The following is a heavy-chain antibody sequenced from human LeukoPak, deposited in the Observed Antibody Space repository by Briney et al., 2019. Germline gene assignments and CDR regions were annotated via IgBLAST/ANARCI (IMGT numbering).Heavy chain of an antibody. Sequence: TSETLTLTCAVYGRSFIDYYWSWIRQPPGKGLEWVGEINHSGSTNYNPSLKSRVTISVDTSKNQFSLKLSSVTAADTAVYYCARGPLLDVQLVTRVFDYWGQGTLVTVSS. CDR1: GRSFIDYY. D-gene: IGHD6-13*01. CDR3: ARGPLLDVQLVTRVFDY. J-gene: IGHJ4*02. CDR2: INHSGST. V-gene: IGHV4-34*01.